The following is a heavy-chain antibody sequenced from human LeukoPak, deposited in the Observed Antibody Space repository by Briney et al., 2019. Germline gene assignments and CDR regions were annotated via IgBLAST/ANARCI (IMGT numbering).Heavy chain of an antibody. V-gene: IGHV1-46*01. Sequence: ASVKVSCKASGYTFTSYYMHWVRQAPGQGLEWMGIINPSGGSTSYAQKLQGRVTMTTDTSTSTAYMELRSLRSDDTAVYYCARADYSNYFGVRNWFDPWGQGTLVTVSS. CDR3: ARADYSNYFGVRNWFDP. CDR2: INPSGGST. CDR1: GYTFTSYY. D-gene: IGHD4-11*01. J-gene: IGHJ5*02.